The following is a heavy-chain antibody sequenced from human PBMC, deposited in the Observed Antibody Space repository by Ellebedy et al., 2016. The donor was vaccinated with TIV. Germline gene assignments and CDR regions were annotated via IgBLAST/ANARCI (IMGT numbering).Heavy chain of an antibody. CDR2: MNRNSGNT. CDR3: AREARIAVAGTAGFDY. V-gene: IGHV1-8*01. Sequence: AASVKVSCRASGYIFTSYDINWVRQATGQGLEWMGWMNRNSGNTVYAQKFQGRVTMTRNTSISKAYMELSSLRSEDTAVFYCAREARIAVAGTAGFDYWGQGTLVTVSS. J-gene: IGHJ4*02. D-gene: IGHD6-19*01. CDR1: GYIFTSYD.